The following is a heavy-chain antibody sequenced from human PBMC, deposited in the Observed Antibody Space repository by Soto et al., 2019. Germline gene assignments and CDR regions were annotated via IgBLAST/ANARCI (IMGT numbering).Heavy chain of an antibody. CDR2: LYYTGST. J-gene: IGHJ6*02. CDR3: ALASVQIIVSFLAINA. D-gene: IGHD2-15*01. CDR1: GDSITSDDYY. V-gene: IGHV4-30-4*01. Sequence: QVQLQESGPGLLRPSQTLSLTCTVSGDSITSDDYYWTWIRQPPGKGLEWLGHLYYTGSTSYTPSLVSRGTMSLDTSKNQSALRVRSVTAADPAVSYFALASVQIIVSFLAINAWGLATSIIVSS.